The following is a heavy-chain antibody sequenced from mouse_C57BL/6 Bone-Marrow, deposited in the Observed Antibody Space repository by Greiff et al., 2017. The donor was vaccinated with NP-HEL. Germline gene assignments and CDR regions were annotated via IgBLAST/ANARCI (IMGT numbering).Heavy chain of an antibody. CDR3: ARGGLVYCGRVLHD. CDR1: GYTFTSYW. Sequence: QVQLQQPGAELVKPGASVKLSCKASGYTFTSYWMHWVKQRPGQGLEWIGMIHPNSGSTNYNEKFKSKATLTVDKSSSTAYMQLSSLTSEDSAVDYCARGGLVYCGRVLHDWGKGTTLTVSS. V-gene: IGHV1-64*01. J-gene: IGHJ2*01. D-gene: IGHD1-1*01. CDR2: IHPNSGST.